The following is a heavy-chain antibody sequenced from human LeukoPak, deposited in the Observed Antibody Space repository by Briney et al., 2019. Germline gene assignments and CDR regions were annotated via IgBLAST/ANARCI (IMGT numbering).Heavy chain of an antibody. V-gene: IGHV1-2*02. J-gene: IGHJ6*03. CDR1: GYTFTGYY. CDR3: ARGPGVGSSSRSLYYYYYYMDV. CDR2: INPNSGGT. Sequence: ASVKVSCKASGYTFTGYYMHWVRQAPGQGPEWMGWINPNSGGTNYAQKFQGRVTMTRDTSISTAYMELSRLRSDDTAVYYCARGPGVGSSSRSLYYYYYYMDVWGKGTTVTVSS. D-gene: IGHD6-13*01.